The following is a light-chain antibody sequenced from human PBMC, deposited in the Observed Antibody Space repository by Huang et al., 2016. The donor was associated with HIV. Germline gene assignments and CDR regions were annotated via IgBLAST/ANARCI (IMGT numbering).Light chain of an antibody. J-gene: IGKJ2*01. V-gene: IGKV3-11*01. CDR3: QQRYNWPRT. CDR2: DSS. Sequence: IVLTQSPATLSLSPGETATLSCGTSQSIINSLAWYQQKPGQAPRLLIYDSSNRATGVPARFSGSGSGTGFALTISSLEPEDSAVYYCQQRYNWPRTFGQGTKLEI. CDR1: QSIINS.